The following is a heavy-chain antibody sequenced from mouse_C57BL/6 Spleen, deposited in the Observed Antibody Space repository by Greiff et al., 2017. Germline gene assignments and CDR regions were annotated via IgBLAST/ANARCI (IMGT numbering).Heavy chain of an antibody. CDR1: GYTFTSYW. CDR2: IDPSDSYT. Sequence: VQLQQSGAELVMPGASVKLSCKASGYTFTSYWMHWVKQRPGQGLEWIGEIDPSDSYTNYNQKFKGKSTLTVDKSSSTAYMQRSSLTSEDSAVYYCARPYYYGSSSYYFDYWGQGTTLTVSS. CDR3: ARPYYYGSSSYYFDY. D-gene: IGHD1-1*01. V-gene: IGHV1-69*01. J-gene: IGHJ2*01.